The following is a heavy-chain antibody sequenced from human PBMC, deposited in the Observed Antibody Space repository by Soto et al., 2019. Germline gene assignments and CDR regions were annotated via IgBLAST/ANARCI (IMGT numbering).Heavy chain of an antibody. CDR2: ISTSGATR. V-gene: IGHV3-48*02. J-gene: IGHJ4*02. Sequence: EVQLVESGGGLVQPGGSLRLSCVASGFTFSTDSRNWVRQAPGKGLEGVAHISTSGATRYYADSVKGGFTISRDNAKTSLYLQMDSLRNEDTAVYYCARFFGSGFDCWGQGTLVTVSS. CDR1: GFTFSTDS. D-gene: IGHD6-19*01. CDR3: ARFFGSGFDC.